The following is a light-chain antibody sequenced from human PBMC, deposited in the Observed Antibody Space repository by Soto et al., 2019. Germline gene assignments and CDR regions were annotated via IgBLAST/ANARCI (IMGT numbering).Light chain of an antibody. Sequence: QSALTPPASVSGSPGQSITISCTGTSSDVGNYNLVSWYQQHPGKAPKLMIYEGSKRPSGVSNLFSGSKSGNTASLTISILQAEDEADYYCCSYAGSSTYVFGTGTKLTVL. CDR3: CSYAGSSTYV. J-gene: IGLJ1*01. CDR2: EGS. V-gene: IGLV2-23*01. CDR1: SSDVGNYNL.